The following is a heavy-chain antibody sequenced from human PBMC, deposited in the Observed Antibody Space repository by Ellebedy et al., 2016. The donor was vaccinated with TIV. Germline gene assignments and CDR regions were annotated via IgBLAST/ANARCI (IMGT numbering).Heavy chain of an antibody. CDR2: ISYTGSS. CDR3: ARHSYDTSTYGGDC. V-gene: IGHV4-39*01. CDR1: GASISTTYYL. Sequence: SETLSLTCTVSGASISTTYYLWGWIRQPPGTGLEWIGSISYTGSSTYNPSLKSRVTVSVDTSKNQFSLKLTSVTAADTAVYYCARHSYDTSTYGGDCWGQGTLVTVSS. D-gene: IGHD3-22*01. J-gene: IGHJ4*02.